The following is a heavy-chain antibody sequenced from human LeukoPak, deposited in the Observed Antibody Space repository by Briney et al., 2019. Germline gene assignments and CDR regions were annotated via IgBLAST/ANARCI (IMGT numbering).Heavy chain of an antibody. D-gene: IGHD2-2*01. CDR1: GGSFSGYY. CDR2: INHSGST. CDR3: ARADRKVVSAATSLNWFDP. V-gene: IGHV4-34*01. Sequence: PSETLSLTCAVYGGSFSGYYWSWIRQPPGKGLEWIGEINHSGSTNYNPSLKSRVTISVDTSKNQFSLRLSSVTAADTAVYYCARADRKVVSAATSLNWFDPWGQGTLVTVSS. J-gene: IGHJ5*02.